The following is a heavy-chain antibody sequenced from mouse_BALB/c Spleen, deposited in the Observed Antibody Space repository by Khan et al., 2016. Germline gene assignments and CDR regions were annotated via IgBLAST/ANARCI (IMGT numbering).Heavy chain of an antibody. CDR1: GFTFSGFW. J-gene: IGHJ1*01. CDR2: INSDGSAI. CDR3: MRCEDGYWYFDV. V-gene: IGHV11-2*02. Sequence: DVQLLETGGGLVQPGGSRGLSCEGSGFTFSGFWMSWVRQTPGKTLEWIGDINSDGSAINYAPSIKDRFTIFRDTDKSTLYLQMSNVRSEDTATYFCMRCEDGYWYFDVWGAGTTVTVSS. D-gene: IGHD2-3*01.